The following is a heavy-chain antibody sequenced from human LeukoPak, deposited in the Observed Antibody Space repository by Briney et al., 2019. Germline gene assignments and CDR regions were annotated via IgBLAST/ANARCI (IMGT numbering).Heavy chain of an antibody. V-gene: IGHV4-38-2*02. CDR2: IYHSGST. D-gene: IGHD4-23*01. J-gene: IGHJ4*02. CDR1: GYSISSGYY. CDR3: ARRGGHGGSFDY. Sequence: SETLSLTCTVSGYSISSGYYWGWIRQPPGKGLEWIGSIYHSGSTNYNPSLKSRVTISVDTSKNQFSLKLSSVTAADTAVYYCARRGGHGGSFDYWGQGTLVTVSS.